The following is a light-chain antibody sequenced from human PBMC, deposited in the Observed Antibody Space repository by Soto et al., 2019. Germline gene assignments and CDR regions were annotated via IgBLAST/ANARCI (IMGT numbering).Light chain of an antibody. CDR3: QQYNNWLPLT. J-gene: IGKJ4*01. CDR1: QSVSSN. V-gene: IGKV3D-15*01. Sequence: EIVMTQSPATLSVSPGERATLSCRASQSVSSNLASYQQKPGQAPRLLIYGASIRATGIPARFSGSRSGTEFTLTISSLQSEDFAVYYCQQYNNWLPLTFGGGTKVEIK. CDR2: GAS.